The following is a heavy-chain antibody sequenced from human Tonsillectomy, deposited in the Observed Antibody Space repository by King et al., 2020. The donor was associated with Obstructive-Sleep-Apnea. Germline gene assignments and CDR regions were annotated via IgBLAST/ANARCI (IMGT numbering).Heavy chain of an antibody. D-gene: IGHD2-2*01. CDR2: IYPGDSDT. CDR1: GYSFTSYW. CDR3: ARAGYCSSTSCYEFNY. V-gene: IGHV5-51*01. Sequence: QLVQSGAEVKKPGESLKISCKGSGYSFTSYWIGWVRQMPGKGLEWMGIIYPGDSDTRYSPSFQGQVTISADKSISTAYLQWSSPKASDTAMYYCARAGYCSSTSCYEFNYWGQGTLVTVSS. J-gene: IGHJ4*02.